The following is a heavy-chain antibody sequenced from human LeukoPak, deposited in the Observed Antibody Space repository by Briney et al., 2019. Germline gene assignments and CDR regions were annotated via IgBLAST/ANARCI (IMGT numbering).Heavy chain of an antibody. V-gene: IGHV3-7*01. Sequence: GGSLRLSCAASGFTFSSYWMSWVRQAPGKGLEWVANIKQDGSEKYYVDSVKGRFTISRDNAKNSLYLQMNSLRAEDTAVYYCARDQYSSGFAYYYYYGIDVWGQGTTVTVSS. CDR2: IKQDGSEK. CDR1: GFTFSSYW. D-gene: IGHD6-19*01. J-gene: IGHJ6*02. CDR3: ARDQYSSGFAYYYYYGIDV.